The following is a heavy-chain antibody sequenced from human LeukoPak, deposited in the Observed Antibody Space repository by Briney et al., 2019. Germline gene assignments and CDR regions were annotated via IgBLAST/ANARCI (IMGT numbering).Heavy chain of an antibody. CDR3: ARAGSGWFSSTYDAFDI. CDR2: IKQDGSEK. CDR1: GFTFSSYW. J-gene: IGHJ3*02. Sequence: GGSLRLSCAASGFTFSSYWMSWVRQAPGKGLEWVANIKQDGSEKYYVDSVKGRFTISRDNAKNSLYLQMNSLRAEDTAVYYCARAGSGWFSSTYDAFDIWGQGTMVTVSS. V-gene: IGHV3-7*01. D-gene: IGHD6-19*01.